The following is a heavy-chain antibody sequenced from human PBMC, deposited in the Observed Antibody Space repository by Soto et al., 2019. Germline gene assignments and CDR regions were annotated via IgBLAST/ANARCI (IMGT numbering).Heavy chain of an antibody. CDR3: ARIVITFGGVIVPFDY. CDR1: GFSLSTSGMG. V-gene: IGHV2-70*01. D-gene: IGHD3-16*01. CDR2: IDWDDDT. Sequence: GPTLVNHTQTLTLTCTFSGFSLSTSGMGVGWIRQPPGQALEWIALIDWDDDTYNSTSLKTRLTTIKDTYKNHVVLTMTNMDPVDTAAYYCARIVITFGGVIVPFDYWGQGTLVTVSS. J-gene: IGHJ4*02.